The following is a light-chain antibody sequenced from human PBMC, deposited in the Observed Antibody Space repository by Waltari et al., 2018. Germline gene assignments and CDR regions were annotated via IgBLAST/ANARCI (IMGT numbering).Light chain of an antibody. CDR1: QSVTNNY. Sequence: VLTQSPDTLSLSPGERATLSCRASQSVTNNYLAWYQQQPGQAPRLLIYGVSSRATGIPDRFSGSGSGTDFTLTIGRLEPEDSAVYFCHLYGSARTFGGGTRVEIK. CDR3: HLYGSART. V-gene: IGKV3-20*01. J-gene: IGKJ4*01. CDR2: GVS.